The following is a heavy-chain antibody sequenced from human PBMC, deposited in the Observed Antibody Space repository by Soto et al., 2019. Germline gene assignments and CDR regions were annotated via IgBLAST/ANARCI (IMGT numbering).Heavy chain of an antibody. V-gene: IGHV4-59*01. D-gene: IGHD2-15*01. CDR3: ARVRDCSGGTCYSWWFDP. Sequence: SETLSLTCTVCGGSISTYYWSWLRQPPWKGLKWIGHIYYSGSTNYNPSLKSRVTISVDTSKSQLSLKLSSVTAADTAVYYCARVRDCSGGTCYSWWFDPWGQGTLVTVS. CDR2: IYYSGST. CDR1: GGSISTYY. J-gene: IGHJ5*02.